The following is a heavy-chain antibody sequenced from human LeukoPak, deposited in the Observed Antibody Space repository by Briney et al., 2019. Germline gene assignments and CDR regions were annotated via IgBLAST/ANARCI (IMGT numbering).Heavy chain of an antibody. J-gene: IGHJ4*02. V-gene: IGHV4-31*03. CDR3: ARAQSSSWPIDY. Sequence: SQTLSLTCTVSGGSISSGVYYWSWIRQHPGKGLERIGYIYYSGSTYYNPSLKSRVTISVDTSKNQFSLKLSSVTAADTAVYYCARAQSSSWPIDYWGQGTLVTVSS. CDR2: IYYSGST. D-gene: IGHD6-13*01. CDR1: GGSISSGVYY.